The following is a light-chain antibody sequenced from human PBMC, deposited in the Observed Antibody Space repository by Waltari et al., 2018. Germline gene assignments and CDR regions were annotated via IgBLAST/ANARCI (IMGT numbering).Light chain of an antibody. Sequence: VIWMTQSPSLLSASTGDRVTISCLMSQGISSYLAWYQQKPGKAPELLIYAASTLQSGVPSRFSGSGSGTDFTRTISCLQSEDFATYYCQQYYSFPGTFGQGTKVEIK. CDR3: QQYYSFPGT. V-gene: IGKV1D-8*01. CDR2: AAS. CDR1: QGISSY. J-gene: IGKJ1*01.